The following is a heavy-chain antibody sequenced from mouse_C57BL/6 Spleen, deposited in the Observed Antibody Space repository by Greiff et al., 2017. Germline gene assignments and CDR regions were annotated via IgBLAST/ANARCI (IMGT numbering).Heavy chain of an antibody. V-gene: IGHV1-55*01. CDR3: ARSLYSNYDWYFDV. D-gene: IGHD2-5*01. Sequence: VKLQQPGAELVKPGASVKMSCKASGYTFTSYWITWVKQRPGQGLEWIGDLYPGSGSTNYNEKFKSKATLTVDTSSSTAYMQLSSLTSEDSAVYYCARSLYSNYDWYFDVWGTGTTVTVSS. CDR1: GYTFTSYW. CDR2: LYPGSGST. J-gene: IGHJ1*03.